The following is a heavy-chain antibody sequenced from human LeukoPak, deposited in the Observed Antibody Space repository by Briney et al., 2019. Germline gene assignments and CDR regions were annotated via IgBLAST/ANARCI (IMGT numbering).Heavy chain of an antibody. Sequence: GGSLRLSCAASGFTFSDYYMSWIRQAPGKGLEWVSYICDSGRTIYYADSVKGRFTISRDNAKNSVYLQMNNLRAEDTAVYYCATFAGVVPGGLLLWGKGTTVIVSS. J-gene: IGHJ6*04. CDR3: ATFAGVVPGGLLL. D-gene: IGHD2-2*01. CDR2: ICDSGRTI. CDR1: GFTFSDYY. V-gene: IGHV3-11*04.